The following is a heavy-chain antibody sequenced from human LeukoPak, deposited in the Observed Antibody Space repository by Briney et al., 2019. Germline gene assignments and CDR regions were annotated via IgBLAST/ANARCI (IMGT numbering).Heavy chain of an antibody. J-gene: IGHJ4*02. V-gene: IGHV3-21*01. CDR3: ALEYSSSRIPDY. CDR1: GFTFSSYS. Sequence: GGSLRLSCAASGFTFSSYSMNWVRQAPGKGLEWVSSISSSSSYIYYADSVKGRFTISRDNAKNSLYLQMNSLRAEDTAVYYCALEYSSSRIPDYWGQGTLVTVSS. D-gene: IGHD6-6*01. CDR2: ISSSSSYI.